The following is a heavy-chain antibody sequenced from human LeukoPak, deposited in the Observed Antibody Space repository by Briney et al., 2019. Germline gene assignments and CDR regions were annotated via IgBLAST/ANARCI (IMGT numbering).Heavy chain of an antibody. CDR3: ARDNSVGDNAWWFDP. V-gene: IGHV1-46*01. Sequence: ASVKVFCKAFGYTFTSYYMHWVRQAPGQGLEWMGLINHNGGSTGYAQKFQGRVTMTRDMSTSTDYMELSSLRSEDTAIYYCARDNSVGDNAWWFDPWGQGTLVTVSS. CDR2: INHNGGST. CDR1: GYTFTSYY. J-gene: IGHJ5*02. D-gene: IGHD1-26*01.